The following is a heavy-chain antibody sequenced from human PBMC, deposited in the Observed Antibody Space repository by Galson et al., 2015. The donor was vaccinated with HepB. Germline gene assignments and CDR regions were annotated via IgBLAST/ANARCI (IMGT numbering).Heavy chain of an antibody. D-gene: IGHD3-3*01. CDR2: ISATSSTI. J-gene: IGHJ5*02. Sequence: SLRLSCAASGFTFSRYNMNSVRQVPGKGLEWISYISATSSTIEYADAVKGRFTISRDNAKNSLFLQMSSLRAEDTAVYYCARDSRATFGEPNWFDPWGQGTLVTVSS. CDR1: GFTFSRYN. V-gene: IGHV3-48*01. CDR3: ARDSRATFGEPNWFDP.